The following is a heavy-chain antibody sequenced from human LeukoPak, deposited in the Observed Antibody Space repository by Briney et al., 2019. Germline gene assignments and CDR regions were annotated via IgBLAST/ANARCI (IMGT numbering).Heavy chain of an antibody. J-gene: IGHJ4*02. Sequence: PSETLSLTCTVSGCFISSYYWSWIRQPPGKGLEWIGYIYYSGSTNCNSSLKSRVTISVDTSKNQFSLKLSSVTAADTAVYYCARSYSSGLEFDYWGQGTLVTVSS. CDR1: GCFISSYY. CDR3: ARSYSSGLEFDY. CDR2: IYYSGST. V-gene: IGHV4-59*01. D-gene: IGHD6-19*01.